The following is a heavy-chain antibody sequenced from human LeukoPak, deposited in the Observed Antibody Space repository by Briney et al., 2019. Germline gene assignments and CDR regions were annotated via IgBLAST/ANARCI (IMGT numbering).Heavy chain of an antibody. V-gene: IGHV3-7*01. Sequence: PGGSLRLSCAASGFSFSSYWMSWVRQAPGKGLEWVANIQSDGSVQQYVDSVKGRLTISRDNAKNSLYLQMNSLRAEDTAAYYCARIPRGSGWSFLDFWGQGTLVTVTS. D-gene: IGHD6-19*01. CDR3: ARIPRGSGWSFLDF. CDR1: GFSFSSYW. J-gene: IGHJ4*02. CDR2: IQSDGSVQ.